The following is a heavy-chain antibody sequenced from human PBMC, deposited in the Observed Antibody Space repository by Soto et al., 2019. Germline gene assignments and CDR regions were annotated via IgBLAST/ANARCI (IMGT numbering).Heavy chain of an antibody. CDR1: GYTFTNYG. CDR3: VRDYDFWRSVGWFDP. J-gene: IGHJ5*02. Sequence: QVQLVQSGAEVKKPGASVKVSCKTSGYTFTNYGISWVRQAPGQGLEWMGWISDYNGNTNYAQRFQGRVTMTTDTSTSTAYMELRSLKSDDTAVYYCVRDYDFWRSVGWFDPWGQGTLVTVSS. CDR2: ISDYNGNT. V-gene: IGHV1-18*01. D-gene: IGHD3-3*01.